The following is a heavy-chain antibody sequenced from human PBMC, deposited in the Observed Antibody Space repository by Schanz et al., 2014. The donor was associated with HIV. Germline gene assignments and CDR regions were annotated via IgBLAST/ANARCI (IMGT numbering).Heavy chain of an antibody. CDR1: GYPFTSYA. CDR2: INPYNGNT. Sequence: QIQLVQSGAEMKKPGASVKVSYKTSGYPFTSYAISWLRQAPGQGPEWMGWINPYNGNTNSAQKFQGRVTMTTDTSMSTAYMELRSLRSDDSAVYYCARERRDFSFWSGFYRGGYYFDSWGQGAPVTVSS. D-gene: IGHD3-3*01. J-gene: IGHJ4*02. CDR3: ARERRDFSFWSGFYRGGYYFDS. V-gene: IGHV1-18*01.